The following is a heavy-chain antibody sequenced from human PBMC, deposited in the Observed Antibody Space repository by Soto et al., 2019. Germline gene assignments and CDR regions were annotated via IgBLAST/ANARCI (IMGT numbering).Heavy chain of an antibody. V-gene: IGHV4-59*01. D-gene: IGHD3-22*01. J-gene: IGHJ4*02. CDR2: IYYSGST. Sequence: PSETLSLTCTVSGGSISSYYWSWIRQPPGKGLEWIGYIYYSGSTNYNPSLKSRVTISVDTSKNQFSLKLSSVTAADTAVYYCARGTKITALYYYDSSGYYYFDYWGQGTLVTVSS. CDR3: ARGTKITALYYYDSSGYYYFDY. CDR1: GGSISSYY.